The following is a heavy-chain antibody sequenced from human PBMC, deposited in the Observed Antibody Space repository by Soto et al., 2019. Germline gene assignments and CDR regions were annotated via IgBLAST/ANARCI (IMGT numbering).Heavy chain of an antibody. V-gene: IGHV3-21*01. CDR3: ARGGATADAFDI. Sequence: PGGSLRLSCAASGFTFSSYSMNWVRQAPGKGLEWVSSISSSSSYIYYADSVKGRFTISRDNAKNSLYLQMNSLRAEDTAVYYCARGGATADAFDIWGQGTMVTVSS. CDR1: GFTFSSYS. D-gene: IGHD3-16*01. CDR2: ISSSSSYI. J-gene: IGHJ3*02.